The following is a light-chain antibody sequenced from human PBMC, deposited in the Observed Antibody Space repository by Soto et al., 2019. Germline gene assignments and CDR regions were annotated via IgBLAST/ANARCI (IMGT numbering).Light chain of an antibody. V-gene: IGKV1-33*01. CDR2: DAS. Sequence: DIQMTQSPSSLSASVGDRVTITCQASHDINNYLNWYQQKPGKAPKLLMYDASNLKTGVPSRFSGSGSGTDCTFTISNLQPEDTATYYCQQFDDLPFTFGAGTKVDIK. CDR1: HDINNY. CDR3: QQFDDLPFT. J-gene: IGKJ3*01.